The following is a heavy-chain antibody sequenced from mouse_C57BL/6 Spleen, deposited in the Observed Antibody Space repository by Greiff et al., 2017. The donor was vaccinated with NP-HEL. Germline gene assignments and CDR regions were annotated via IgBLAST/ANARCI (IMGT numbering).Heavy chain of an antibody. V-gene: IGHV5-17*01. CDR2: ISSGSSTI. D-gene: IGHD2-4*01. J-gene: IGHJ3*01. CDR3: ARGDYDPFAY. CDR1: GFTFSDYG. Sequence: EVKLVESGGGLVKPGGSLKLSCAASGFTFSDYGMHWVRQAPEKGLEWVAYISSGSSTIYYADTVKGRFTISRDNAKNTLFLQMTSLRSEDTAMYYWARGDYDPFAYWGQGTLVTVSA.